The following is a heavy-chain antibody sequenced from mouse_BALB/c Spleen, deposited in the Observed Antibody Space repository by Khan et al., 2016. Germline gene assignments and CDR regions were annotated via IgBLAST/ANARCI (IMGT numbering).Heavy chain of an antibody. Sequence: VQLKESGPGLVTHSQSPSPTCTLTGYSITSDYAWNWIRQFPGNKLEWMGYISHRGNTCYNPPLKSRISIPRSTSKYQFILQLTSVTTEDTATYYCARNYFFDYWGQGTTLTVSS. CDR3: ARNYFFDY. J-gene: IGHJ2*01. CDR2: ISHRGNT. V-gene: IGHV3-2*02. CDR1: GYSITSDYA.